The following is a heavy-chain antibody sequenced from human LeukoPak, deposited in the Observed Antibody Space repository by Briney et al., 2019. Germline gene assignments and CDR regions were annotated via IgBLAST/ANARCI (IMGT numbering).Heavy chain of an antibody. Sequence: PGGSLRLSCAASGFTFDDFGMSWVRQAPGKGLEWVSGINWNGGNTGYADSVKGRFTISRDNAKNSLYLQMNSLRAEDTAVYYCARGIPGYFGTSGYYYEYWGQGTLVTVSS. CDR1: GFTFDDFG. CDR3: ARGIPGYFGTSGYYYEY. D-gene: IGHD3-22*01. V-gene: IGHV3-20*04. J-gene: IGHJ4*02. CDR2: INWNGGNT.